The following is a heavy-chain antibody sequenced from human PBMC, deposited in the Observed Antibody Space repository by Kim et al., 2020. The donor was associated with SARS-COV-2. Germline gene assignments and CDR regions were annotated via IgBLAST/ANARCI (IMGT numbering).Heavy chain of an antibody. J-gene: IGHJ6*02. CDR1: GFTFSIYW. V-gene: IGHV3-7*03. CDR3: ATVVVVAAAHPGMDV. D-gene: IGHD2-15*01. Sequence: GGSLRLSCAASGFTFSIYWISWVRQAPGKGLEWVANIKQDGSEKYYVDSVKGRFTISRDNAKNSLYLQMNSLRAEDTAGYYCATVVVVAAAHPGMDVWGQGTTVTVSS. CDR2: IKQDGSEK.